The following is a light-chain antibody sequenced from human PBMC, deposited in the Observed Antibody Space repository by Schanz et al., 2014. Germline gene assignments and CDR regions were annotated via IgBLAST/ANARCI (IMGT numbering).Light chain of an antibody. CDR1: SSNIGAGYD. V-gene: IGLV1-40*01. CDR2: GNT. J-gene: IGLJ1*01. Sequence: QSVLTQPPSVSGAPGQRVTISCTGSSSNIGAGYDVHWYQPLPGTAPKLLIYGNTNRPSGVPDRFSGSKSGTSASLAITGLQAEDEADYYCQSYDSSLNGLYVFGTGTKLTVL. CDR3: QSYDSSLNGLYV.